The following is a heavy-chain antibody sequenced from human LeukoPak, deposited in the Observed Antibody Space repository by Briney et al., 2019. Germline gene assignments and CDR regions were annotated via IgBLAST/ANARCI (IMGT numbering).Heavy chain of an antibody. CDR2: IYYSGST. V-gene: IGHV4-39*01. CDR3: ARGAEMADDY. D-gene: IGHD5-24*01. J-gene: IGHJ4*02. Sequence: SETLSLTCTVSGGSISSSSYYWGWIRQPPGKGLEWIGSIYYSGSTYYNPSLKSRVTISVDTSKNQFSLKLSSVTAADTAVYYCARGAEMADDYWGQGTLVTVSS. CDR1: GGSISSSSYY.